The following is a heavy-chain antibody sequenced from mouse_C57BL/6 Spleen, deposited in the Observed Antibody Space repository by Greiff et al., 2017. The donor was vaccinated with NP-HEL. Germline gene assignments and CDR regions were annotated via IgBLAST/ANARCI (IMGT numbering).Heavy chain of an antibody. Sequence: EVKLVESEGGLVQPGSSMKLSCTASGFTFSDYYMAWVRQVPEKGLEWVANINYDGSSTYYLDSLKSRFIISRDNAKNILYLQMSSLKSEDTATYYCARVLYSNYDALDYWGQGTSVTVSS. CDR1: GFTFSDYY. D-gene: IGHD2-5*01. CDR3: ARVLYSNYDALDY. V-gene: IGHV5-16*01. J-gene: IGHJ4*01. CDR2: INYDGSST.